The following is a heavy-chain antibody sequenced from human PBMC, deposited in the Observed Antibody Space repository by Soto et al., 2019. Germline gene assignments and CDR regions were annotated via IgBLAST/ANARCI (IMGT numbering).Heavy chain of an antibody. CDR3: ARGHWEGGATYYYYGMDV. V-gene: IGHV1-69*01. CDR2: IIPIFGTA. CDR1: GGTFSSYA. Sequence: QVQLVQSGAEVKKPGSSVKVSCKASGGTFSSYAISWVRQAPGQGLEWMGGIIPIFGTANYAQKFQGRVTITADESSSTAYMELSSLRSEDTAVYYCARGHWEGGATYYYYGMDVRGQGTTVTVSS. D-gene: IGHD1-26*01. J-gene: IGHJ6*02.